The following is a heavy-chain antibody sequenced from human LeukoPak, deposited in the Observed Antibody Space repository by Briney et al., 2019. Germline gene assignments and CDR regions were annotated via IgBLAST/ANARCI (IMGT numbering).Heavy chain of an antibody. J-gene: IGHJ4*02. CDR1: GFTFSGSA. CDR2: IRSKANSYAT. V-gene: IGHV3-73*01. D-gene: IGHD4-11*01. CDR3: AKLTTS. Sequence: PGGSLRLSCAASGFTFSGSAMHWVRQASGKGLEWVGRIRSKANSYATAYAASVKGRFTISRDNSNNTLYLQMNSLRAEDTAVYYCAKLTTSWGQGTLVTVSS.